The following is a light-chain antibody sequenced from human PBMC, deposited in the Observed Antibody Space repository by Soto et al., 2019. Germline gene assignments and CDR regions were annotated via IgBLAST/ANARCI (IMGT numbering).Light chain of an antibody. J-gene: IGKJ1*01. Sequence: EIVLTQSPGTLSLSPGERDTLSCRASQSVTSNYLAWDQQKPCQAPRLLIYGSSSRATGIPDRFSGSGSGTDFTLNISRLEPEDSAVYYCQQYGSSSWTFGQGTKVELK. CDR3: QQYGSSSWT. CDR2: GSS. CDR1: QSVTSNY. V-gene: IGKV3-20*01.